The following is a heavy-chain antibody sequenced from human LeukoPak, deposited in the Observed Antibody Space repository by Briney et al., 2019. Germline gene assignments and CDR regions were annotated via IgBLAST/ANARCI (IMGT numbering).Heavy chain of an antibody. J-gene: IGHJ4*02. CDR3: AREGYCSGGSCYRLSGIDY. CDR2: ISAYNGNT. CDR1: GYTFTSYG. D-gene: IGHD2-15*01. Sequence: ASVKVSCKASGYTFTSYGISWVRQAPGQGLEWMGWISAYNGNTNNAQKLQGRVTMTTDTSTSTAYMELRSLRSDDTAVYYCAREGYCSGGSCYRLSGIDYWGQGTLVTVSS. V-gene: IGHV1-18*01.